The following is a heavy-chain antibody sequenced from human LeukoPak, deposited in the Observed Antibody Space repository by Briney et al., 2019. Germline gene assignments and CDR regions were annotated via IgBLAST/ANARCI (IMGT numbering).Heavy chain of an antibody. D-gene: IGHD3-10*01. CDR1: GYTFTSYY. V-gene: IGHV1-18*04. CDR2: ISAYNGNT. J-gene: IGHJ6*02. CDR3: ARDQPPVYYYGSGSYYKGYYYYGMDV. Sequence: GASVKVSCKASGYTFTSYYMHWVRQAPGQGLEWMGWISAYNGNTNYAQKLQGRVTMTTDTSTSTAYMELRSLRSDDTAVYYCARDQPPVYYYGSGSYYKGYYYYGMDVWGQGTTVTVSS.